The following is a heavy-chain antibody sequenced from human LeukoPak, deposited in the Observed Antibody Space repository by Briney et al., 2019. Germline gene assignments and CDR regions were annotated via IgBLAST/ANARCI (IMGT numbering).Heavy chain of an antibody. V-gene: IGHV3-23*01. J-gene: IGHJ5*02. D-gene: IGHD1-26*01. CDR3: AKGWPNGATRFAWFDP. CDR2: ISGSGGST. CDR1: GFTFSSYA. Sequence: PGGSLRLSCAASGFTFSSYAMSWVRQAPGKGLEWVSGISGSGGSTYYADSVKGRFTISRDNSKNTLYLQMNSLRAEDTAVYYCAKGWPNGATRFAWFDPWGQGTLVTVSS.